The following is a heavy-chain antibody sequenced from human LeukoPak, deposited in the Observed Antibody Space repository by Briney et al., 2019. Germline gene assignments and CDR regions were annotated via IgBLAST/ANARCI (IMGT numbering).Heavy chain of an antibody. J-gene: IGHJ4*02. D-gene: IGHD6-19*01. V-gene: IGHV3-23*01. CDR3: ARRIAVAGRGFDY. Sequence: GGSLRLSCAASGFTFSSYSMNWVRQAPGKGLEWVSAISGSGGSTYYADSVKGRFTISRDNSKNTLYLQMNSLRAEDTAVYYCARRIAVAGRGFDYWGQGTLVTVSS. CDR2: ISGSGGST. CDR1: GFTFSSYS.